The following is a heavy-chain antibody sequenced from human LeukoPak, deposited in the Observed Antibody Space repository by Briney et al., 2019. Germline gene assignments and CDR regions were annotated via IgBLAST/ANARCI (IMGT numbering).Heavy chain of an antibody. Sequence: PGGPLRLSCAASGFTFSSYSMNWVRQAPGKGLEWVSYISSSSSTIYYADSVKGRLTVSRDDSKNTLYLQMNSLRGDDTAVYYCAKDGNSYYYIYYWRQATLVNVFS. CDR1: GFTFSSYS. D-gene: IGHD2/OR15-2a*01. J-gene: IGHJ4*02. CDR3: AKDGNSYYYIYY. V-gene: IGHV3-48*01. CDR2: ISSSSSTI.